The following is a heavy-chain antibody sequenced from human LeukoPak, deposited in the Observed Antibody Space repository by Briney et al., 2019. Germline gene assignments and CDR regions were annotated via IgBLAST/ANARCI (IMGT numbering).Heavy chain of an antibody. V-gene: IGHV4-4*07. CDR2: IYTSGST. D-gene: IGHD3-9*01. J-gene: IGHJ6*03. CDR3: AREGLYYDILTPTGYYYYMDV. CDR1: GGSISSYY. Sequence: SETLSLTCTVSGGSISSYYWSWIRQPAGKGLEWIGRIYTSGSTNYNPSLKSRVTMSVDTSKNQFSLKLSSVTAADTAVYYCAREGLYYDILTPTGYYYYMDVWGKGTTVTVSS.